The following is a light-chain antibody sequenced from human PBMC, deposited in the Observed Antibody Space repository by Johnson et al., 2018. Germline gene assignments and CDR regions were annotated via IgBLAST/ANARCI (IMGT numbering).Light chain of an antibody. CDR3: GTWDSILSAGNV. J-gene: IGLJ1*01. V-gene: IGLV1-51*02. CDR1: SSNIGNNY. CDR2: EHN. Sequence: QSVLTQPPSVSAAPGQKVTISCSGSSSNIGNNYVSRYQQLPGTAPKLLIYEHNKLPSGIPDRFSGSKSGTSATLGITGLQTGDEADYYCGTWDSILSAGNVCGTGTKVTVL.